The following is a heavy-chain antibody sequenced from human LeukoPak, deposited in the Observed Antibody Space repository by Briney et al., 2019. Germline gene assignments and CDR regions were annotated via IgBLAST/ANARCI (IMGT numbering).Heavy chain of an antibody. CDR3: ARGSPLDWYFDL. V-gene: IGHV4-59*01. Sequence: QASETLSLTCAVYGGSFSGYYWSWIRQPPGKGLEWIGYMYSSEGTKYNPSLKSRVTISIDTSGNQFSLKLTSLTAADTAVYYCARGSPLDWYFDLWGRGTLVTVSS. CDR1: GGSFSGYY. CDR2: MYSSEGT. J-gene: IGHJ2*01.